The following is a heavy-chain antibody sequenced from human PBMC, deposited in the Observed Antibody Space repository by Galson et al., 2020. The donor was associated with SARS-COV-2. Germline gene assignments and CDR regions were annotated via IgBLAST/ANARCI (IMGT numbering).Heavy chain of an antibody. CDR2: TYYRSKWYT. V-gene: IGHV6-1*01. D-gene: IGHD7-27*01. J-gene: IGHJ6*02. CDR3: ARALLTGINILYYRGLDL. Sequence: SETLSLPCSLSVDSVSSNTAAWNWIRQSPSRGLEWLGRTYYRSKWYTDYAVPVKSRITINPDTSKNQFSLQLNSVTPEDTAVYYCARALLTGINILYYRGLDLWGQGTTVTVSS. CDR1: VDSVSSNTAA.